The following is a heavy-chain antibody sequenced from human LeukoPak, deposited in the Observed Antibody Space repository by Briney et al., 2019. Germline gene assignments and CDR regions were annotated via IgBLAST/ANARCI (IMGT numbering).Heavy chain of an antibody. V-gene: IGHV3-7*01. Sequence: TGGSLRLSCEASGFIFIHFWMSRVRQAPGKGLEWVASIRQDGSERYYVDSVKGRFNISRDNAKNSLYLQVNSLRVEDTAIYYCARQNLYYDFWSGYSRDYYYMDVWGKGTTVTVSS. D-gene: IGHD3-3*01. CDR3: ARQNLYYDFWSGYSRDYYYMDV. CDR2: IRQDGSER. J-gene: IGHJ6*03. CDR1: GFIFIHFW.